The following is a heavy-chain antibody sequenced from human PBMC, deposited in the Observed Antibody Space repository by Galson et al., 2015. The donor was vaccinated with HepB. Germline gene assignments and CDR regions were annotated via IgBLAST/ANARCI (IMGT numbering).Heavy chain of an antibody. V-gene: IGHV1-18*01. Sequence: SVKVSCKASGYTFTSYGISWVRQAPGQGLEWMGCISAYNGNTNYAQKLQGRVTMTTDTSTSTAYMELRSLRSDDTAVYYCARDPTGESSSLVEYYFDYWGQGTLVTVSS. D-gene: IGHD6-6*01. CDR1: GYTFTSYG. CDR2: ISAYNGNT. CDR3: ARDPTGESSSLVEYYFDY. J-gene: IGHJ4*02.